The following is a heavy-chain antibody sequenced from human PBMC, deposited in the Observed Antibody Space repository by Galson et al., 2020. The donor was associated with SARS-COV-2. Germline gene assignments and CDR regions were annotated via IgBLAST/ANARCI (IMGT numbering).Heavy chain of an antibody. J-gene: IGHJ4*02. CDR1: GFTFSSYA. CDR2: ISYDGSNK. D-gene: IGHD3-10*01. V-gene: IGHV3-30*04. CDR3: MTPRRAYGSGMRGMFDY. Sequence: GGSLRLSCAASGFTFSSYAMHWVRQAPGKGLEWVAVISYDGSNKYYADSVKGRFTISRDNSKNTLYLQMNSLRAEDTAVYYCMTPRRAYGSGMRGMFDYWGQGTLVTVSS.